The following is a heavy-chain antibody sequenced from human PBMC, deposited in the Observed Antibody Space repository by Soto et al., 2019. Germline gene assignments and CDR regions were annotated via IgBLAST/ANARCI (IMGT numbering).Heavy chain of an antibody. V-gene: IGHV4-61*01. CDR3: ARAGLGDGSDY. CDR1: GGSVSSGSYY. D-gene: IGHD1-26*01. Sequence: SETLSLTCTVSGGSVSSGSYYWSWIRQPPGKGLEWIGYIYYSGSTKYNPSLKSRVTISIDTSKNQFSLKLSSVTAADTAVYYCARAGLGDGSDYWGQGTLVTVSS. CDR2: IYYSGST. J-gene: IGHJ4*02.